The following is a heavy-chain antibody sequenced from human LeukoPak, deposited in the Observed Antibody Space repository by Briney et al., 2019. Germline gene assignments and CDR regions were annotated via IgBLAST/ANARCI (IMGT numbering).Heavy chain of an antibody. D-gene: IGHD6-13*01. J-gene: IGHJ4*02. CDR3: ARGGKGSSWFAAYYFDY. V-gene: IGHV4-59*01. Sequence: SETLSLTCTVSGGSISSYYWSWIRQPPGKGLEWIGYIYYSGSTNYNPSLKSPVTISVDTSKNQFSLKLSSVTAADTVVYHCARGGKGSSWFAAYYFDYWGQGTLVTVSS. CDR2: IYYSGST. CDR1: GGSISSYY.